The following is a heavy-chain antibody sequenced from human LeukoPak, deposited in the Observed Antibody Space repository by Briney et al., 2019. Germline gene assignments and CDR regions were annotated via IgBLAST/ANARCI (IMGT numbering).Heavy chain of an antibody. CDR3: ARGAPTTRIGAGRFDY. V-gene: IGHV1-46*01. CDR1: GYSLTNSY. D-gene: IGHD5-12*01. Sequence: ASVKVSCKAFGYSLTNSYVHWVRQAPGQGLEWRGEINPTGGSTSYAQKFQRRITVTRDTYTNTVYMDLSSLRSEDTATYYCARGAPTTRIGAGRFDYWGQGSLLTVAS. CDR2: INPTGGST. J-gene: IGHJ4*02.